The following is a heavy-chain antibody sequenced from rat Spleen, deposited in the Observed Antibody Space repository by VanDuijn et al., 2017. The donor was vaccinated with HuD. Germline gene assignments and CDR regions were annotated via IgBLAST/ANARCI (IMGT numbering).Heavy chain of an antibody. Sequence: EVQMVESGGGLVQPGRSLKLSCAASGFTFSDYGMAWVRQAPTKGLEWVATISHGDSFGHSSTYYRDSVMGRFTISRDNAKSTLYLQMNSLRSEETATYYCTRGGGSPDYWGQGVMVTVSS. CDR3: TRGGGSPDY. D-gene: IGHD1-2*01. CDR1: GFTFSDYG. V-gene: IGHV5-29*01. J-gene: IGHJ2*01. CDR2: ISHGDSFGHSST.